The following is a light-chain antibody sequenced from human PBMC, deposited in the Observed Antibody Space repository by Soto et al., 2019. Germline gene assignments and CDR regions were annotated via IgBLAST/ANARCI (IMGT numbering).Light chain of an antibody. V-gene: IGKV1-33*01. J-gene: IGKJ3*01. CDR3: PQYDNLPL. CDR1: QDISNY. Sequence: DIQMTQSPSSLSASVGARVTITCQASQDISNYLNWYQQKPGKAPKLLIYDASNLETGVPSRFSGSGSGTDFTFTISSLQPEDMATYYCPQYDNLPLFGPGTKVDIK. CDR2: DAS.